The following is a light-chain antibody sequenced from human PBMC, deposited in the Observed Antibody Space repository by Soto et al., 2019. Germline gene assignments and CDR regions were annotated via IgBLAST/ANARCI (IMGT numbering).Light chain of an antibody. CDR1: QGISSY. CDR2: AAS. J-gene: IGKJ2*01. CDR3: PQYYTYPQT. V-gene: IGKV1-8*01. Sequence: AIRMTQSPSSFSASTGDRVTITCRASQGISSYLAWYQQKPGKAPKLLVYAASTLQYGVTSRFSGSGSGTDFTLTISCLQSEDFATYFCPQYYTYPQTFAQGTKADI.